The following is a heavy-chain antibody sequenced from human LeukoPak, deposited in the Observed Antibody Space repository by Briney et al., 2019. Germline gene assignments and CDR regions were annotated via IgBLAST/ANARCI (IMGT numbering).Heavy chain of an antibody. CDR3: GRDHTGSVDY. Sequence: PGGSLRLSCAASGFTFSSYWMIWVRQAPGKGLVYVSHMNTDGSTTNYVDSVKGRFTISRDNAKNTLYLQMDSLRAEDTAVYYCGRDHTGSVDYWGQGTLVTVSS. D-gene: IGHD3-10*01. CDR2: MNTDGSTT. CDR1: GFTFSSYW. V-gene: IGHV3-74*01. J-gene: IGHJ4*02.